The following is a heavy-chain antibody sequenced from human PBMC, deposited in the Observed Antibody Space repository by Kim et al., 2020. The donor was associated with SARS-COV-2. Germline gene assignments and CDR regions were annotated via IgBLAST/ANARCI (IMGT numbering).Heavy chain of an antibody. CDR3: ARAEICSYYGYYYVMDV. CDR1: GFTFSSYA. Sequence: GGSLRLSCAASGFTFSSYAMHWVRQAPGKELEWVAVISYDGSNKYYADSVKGRFTISRDNSKNTLYLQMNSLRAEDTAMYYCARAEICSYYGYYYVMDVWGQGTTVTVSS. J-gene: IGHJ6*02. D-gene: IGHD2-2*01. V-gene: IGHV3-30*04. CDR2: ISYDGSNK.